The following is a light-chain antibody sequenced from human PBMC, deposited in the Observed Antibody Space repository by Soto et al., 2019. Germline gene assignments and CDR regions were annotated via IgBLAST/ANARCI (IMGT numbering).Light chain of an antibody. CDR3: QWRSNWPPEAT. CDR2: DAS. J-gene: IGKJ1*01. V-gene: IGKV3-11*01. Sequence: EIVLTQSPATLSLSPGERATLSCRASQSVSSYLAWYQQKPGQAPRLLIYDASNRATGIPARFSGSGSGTDFTLTISSLEPEDFAVYYCQWRSNWPPEATFGQGTKVEIK. CDR1: QSVSSY.